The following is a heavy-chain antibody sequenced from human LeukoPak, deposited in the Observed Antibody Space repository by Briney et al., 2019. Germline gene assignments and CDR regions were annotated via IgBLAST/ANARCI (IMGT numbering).Heavy chain of an antibody. CDR1: GFTFSNYW. D-gene: IGHD3-10*01. V-gene: IGHV3-74*01. Sequence: PGGSLRLSCAGSGFTFSNYWMHWVRQAPGKGLVWVSRINSDGTDARYADSVKGRFTISRDNAKDTLYLQMDSLRAEDTAVYYCLGRESGGLPGAFDNWGQGTMVTVSS. CDR2: INSDGTDA. CDR3: LGRESGGLPGAFDN. J-gene: IGHJ3*02.